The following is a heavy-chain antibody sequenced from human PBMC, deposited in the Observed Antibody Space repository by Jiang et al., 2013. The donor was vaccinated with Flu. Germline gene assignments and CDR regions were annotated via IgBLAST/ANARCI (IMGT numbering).Heavy chain of an antibody. CDR1: GVSITSSSYY. V-gene: IGHV4-39*07. Sequence: GSGLVKPSETLSLTCTVSGVSITSSSYYWGWIRQPPGKGLEWIGNVDDTGFSHSNPSLRGRVSISVATSGNQFSLKLDSVTAADTAVYYCARRARDFYSGYRHFDNWGQGTQVTVSS. J-gene: IGHJ4*02. D-gene: IGHD3-3*01. CDR3: ARRARDFYSGYRHFDN. CDR2: VDDTGFS.